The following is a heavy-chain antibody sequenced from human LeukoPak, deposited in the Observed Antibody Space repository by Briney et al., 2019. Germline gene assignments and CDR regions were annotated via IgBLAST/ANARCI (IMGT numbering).Heavy chain of an antibody. D-gene: IGHD2-15*01. CDR1: GYTLTELS. CDR3: ATGRYCSGGSCLSWVYWFDP. V-gene: IGHV1-24*01. Sequence: GASVKVSCKVSGYTLTELSMHWVRQAPGKGLEWMGGFDPEDGETIYAQKFQGRVTMTEDTSTDTAYMELSSLRSEDTAVYYCATGRYCSGGSCLSWVYWFDPWSQGTLVTVSS. CDR2: FDPEDGET. J-gene: IGHJ5*02.